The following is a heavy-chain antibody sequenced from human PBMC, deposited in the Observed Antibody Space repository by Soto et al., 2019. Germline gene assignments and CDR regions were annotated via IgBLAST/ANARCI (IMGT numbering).Heavy chain of an antibody. J-gene: IGHJ4*02. D-gene: IGHD2-15*01. Sequence: QVQLVESGGGVVQPGRSLRLSCAASGFTFSSYAMHWVRQAPGKGLEWVAVISYDGSNKYYADSVKGRFTISRDNSKNTLYLQMHSLRAEDTAVYYCASQYCSGGSCYSGYFDYWGQGTLVTVSS. V-gene: IGHV3-30-3*01. CDR3: ASQYCSGGSCYSGYFDY. CDR1: GFTFSSYA. CDR2: ISYDGSNK.